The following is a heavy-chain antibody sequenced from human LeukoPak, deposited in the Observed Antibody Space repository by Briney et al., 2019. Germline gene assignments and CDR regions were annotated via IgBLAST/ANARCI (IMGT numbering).Heavy chain of an antibody. D-gene: IGHD2-8*01. CDR3: ARVDGRPDY. CDR2: MNPKSGNT. J-gene: IGHJ4*02. V-gene: IGHV1-8*03. CDR1: GYTFTRYD. Sequence: GASVKVSCKASGYTFTRYDINWVRQATGQGLEWMGWMNPKSGNTGHAQKFQGRVTITRDTSISTVYMELSSLRSEDTAVYFCARVDGRPDYWGQGTLVTVSS.